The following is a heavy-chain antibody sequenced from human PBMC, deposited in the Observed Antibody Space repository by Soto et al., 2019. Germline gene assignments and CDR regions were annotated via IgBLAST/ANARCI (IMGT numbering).Heavy chain of an antibody. CDR1: GGSISSSSYY. Sequence: SETLSLTCTVSGGSISSSSYYWGWIRQPPGKGLEWIGSIYYSGSTYYNPSLKSRVTISVDTYKNQFSLKLSSVTAADTAVYYCAGDLGTRITMIVPASGWGQGTLVTVSS. V-gene: IGHV4-39*02. D-gene: IGHD3-22*01. CDR2: IYYSGST. J-gene: IGHJ4*02. CDR3: AGDLGTRITMIVPASG.